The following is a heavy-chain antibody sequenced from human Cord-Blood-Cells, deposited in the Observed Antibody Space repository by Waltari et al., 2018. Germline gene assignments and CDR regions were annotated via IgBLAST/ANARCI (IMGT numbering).Heavy chain of an antibody. V-gene: IGHV4-38-2*01. Sequence: QVQLQESGPGLVKPSETLSLTCAVSGYSIRSGYYWGWIRQPPGKGLEWIGSIYHSGSTYYNPSLKSRVTISVDTSKNQFSLKLSSVTAADTAVYYCARSGDYGDYDLWGRGTLVTVSS. J-gene: IGHJ2*01. CDR3: ARSGDYGDYDL. D-gene: IGHD3-16*01. CDR1: GYSIRSGYY. CDR2: IYHSGST.